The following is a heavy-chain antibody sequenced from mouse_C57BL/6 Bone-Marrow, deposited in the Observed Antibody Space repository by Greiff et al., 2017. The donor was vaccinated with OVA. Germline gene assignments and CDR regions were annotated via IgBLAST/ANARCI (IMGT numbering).Heavy chain of an antibody. CDR2: IYPGDGDT. V-gene: IGHV1-82*01. CDR1: GYAFSSSW. Sequence: VQLQQSGPELVKPGASVKISCKASGYAFSSSWMNWVKQRPGKGLEWIGRIYPGDGDTNYNGKFKGKATLTADKSSSTAYMQLSSLTSEDSAVYFCARGTAQVYYAMDYWGQGTSVTVSS. J-gene: IGHJ4*01. CDR3: ARGTAQVYYAMDY. D-gene: IGHD3-2*02.